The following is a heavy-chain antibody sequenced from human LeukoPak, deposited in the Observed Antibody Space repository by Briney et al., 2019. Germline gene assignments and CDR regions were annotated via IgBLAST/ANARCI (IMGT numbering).Heavy chain of an antibody. V-gene: IGHV5-51*01. Sequence: GESLKISCKGSGYSFTNFWIGWVRQMLGKGLELMGIIYPGDSATRYSPSFQGQVTISADKSISTAYLQWSSLKASDTAMYYCARTDYGGNSDYFGYWGQGTLVTVSS. CDR3: ARTDYGGNSDYFGY. CDR1: GYSFTNFW. D-gene: IGHD4-23*01. J-gene: IGHJ4*02. CDR2: IYPGDSAT.